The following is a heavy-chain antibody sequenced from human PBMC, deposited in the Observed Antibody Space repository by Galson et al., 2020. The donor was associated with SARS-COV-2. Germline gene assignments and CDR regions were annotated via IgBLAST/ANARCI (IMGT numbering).Heavy chain of an antibody. CDR2: IYYSGST. Sequence: SETLSLTCTVSGGSISSSSYYWGWIRQPPGKGLEWIGSIYYSGSTYYNPSLKSRVTISVDTSKNQFSLKLSSVTAADTAVYYCARLGPGGSCYYDSSGDCHHDSRGQGTLVTGPS. J-gene: IGHJ1*01. CDR1: GGSISSSSYY. D-gene: IGHD3-22*01. V-gene: IGHV4-39*01. CDR3: ARLGPGGSCYYDSSGDCHHDS.